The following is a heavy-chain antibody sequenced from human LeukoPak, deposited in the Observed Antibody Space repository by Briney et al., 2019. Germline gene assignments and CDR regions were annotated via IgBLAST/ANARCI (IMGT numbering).Heavy chain of an antibody. J-gene: IGHJ4*02. D-gene: IGHD2-15*01. CDR1: GGSISSSSYY. CDR2: IYYSGST. CDR3: ATGLGYCSGGSCYSGFTQAPLDY. Sequence: SETLSLTCTVSGGSISSSSYYWGWIRQPPGKGLEWIGSIYYSGSTCYNPSLKSRVTISVDTSKNQFSLKLSSVTAADTAVYYCATGLGYCSGGSCYSGFTQAPLDYWGQGTLVTVSS. V-gene: IGHV4-39*01.